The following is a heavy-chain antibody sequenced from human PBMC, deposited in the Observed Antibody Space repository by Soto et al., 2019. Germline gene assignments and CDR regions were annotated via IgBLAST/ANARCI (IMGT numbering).Heavy chain of an antibody. CDR2: INPNGGGT. V-gene: IGHV1-46*01. D-gene: IGHD6-13*01. Sequence: QVQLVQSGAEVKKPGASVKVSCKASGYVFTNYFMHWVRQAPGQGLEWMGIINPNGGGTSYAQKFEGRVTMTRDSATSTVYMDLSSLRSEDTALYFCAREVGSNSWSYHYGMDVWGQGTSVTVSS. CDR3: AREVGSNSWSYHYGMDV. J-gene: IGHJ6*02. CDR1: GYVFTNYF.